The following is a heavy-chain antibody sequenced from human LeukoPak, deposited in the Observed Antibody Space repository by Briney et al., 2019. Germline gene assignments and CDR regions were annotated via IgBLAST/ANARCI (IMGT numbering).Heavy chain of an antibody. Sequence: GGALRLSCAPSGLTFDDYTLHWVRQAPGRGLGWVSLISWVGGSTYDADSVKGRFTISKDNSKNSLYLQMNSLRTEDTALYYCAKADITMVRGVIIPGYYYHYGMDVWGQGTTVTVSS. CDR1: GLTFDDYT. V-gene: IGHV3-43*01. CDR2: ISWVGGST. D-gene: IGHD3-10*01. J-gene: IGHJ6*02. CDR3: AKADITMVRGVIIPGYYYHYGMDV.